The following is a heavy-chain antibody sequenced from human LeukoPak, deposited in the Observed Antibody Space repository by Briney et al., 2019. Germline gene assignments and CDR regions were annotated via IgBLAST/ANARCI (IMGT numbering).Heavy chain of an antibody. CDR1: GFTFSSYA. CDR3: AKDLGYYDSSGSDY. CDR2: ISGSGGST. Sequence: GGSRRLSCAASGFTFSSYAMSWVRQAPGKGLEWVSAISGSGGSTYYADSVKGRFTISRDNSKNTLYLQMNSLRAEDTAVYYCAKDLGYYDSSGSDYWGQGTLVTVSS. V-gene: IGHV3-23*01. J-gene: IGHJ4*02. D-gene: IGHD3-22*01.